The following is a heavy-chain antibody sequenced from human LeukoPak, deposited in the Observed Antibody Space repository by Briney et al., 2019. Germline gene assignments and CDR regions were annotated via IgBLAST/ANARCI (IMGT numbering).Heavy chain of an antibody. V-gene: IGHV3-48*03. D-gene: IGHD3-10*01. Sequence: AGGSLRLSCAASGFTFSSYEMNWVRQAPGKGLEWVSYISSSGSTIYYADSVKGRFTISRDNAKNSLYLQMNSLRAEDTAVYYCARDLVVRGRWSWFDPWGQGTLVTVSS. CDR3: ARDLVVRGRWSWFDP. CDR2: ISSSGSTI. CDR1: GFTFSSYE. J-gene: IGHJ5*02.